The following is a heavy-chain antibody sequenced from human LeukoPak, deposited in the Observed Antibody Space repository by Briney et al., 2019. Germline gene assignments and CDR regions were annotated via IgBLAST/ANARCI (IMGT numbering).Heavy chain of an antibody. CDR1: GGSISSYY. Sequence: SETLPLTCTVSGGSISSYYWSWIRQPPGKGLEWIGYIYYSGSTNYNPSLKSRVTISVDTSKNQFSLKLSSVTAADTAVYYCARQKDIVVVPAAIPDYWGQGTLVTVSS. CDR3: ARQKDIVVVPAAIPDY. V-gene: IGHV4-59*08. D-gene: IGHD2-2*02. J-gene: IGHJ4*02. CDR2: IYYSGST.